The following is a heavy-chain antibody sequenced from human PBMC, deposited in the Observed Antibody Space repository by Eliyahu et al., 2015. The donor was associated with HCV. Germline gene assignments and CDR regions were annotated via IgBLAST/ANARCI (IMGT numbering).Heavy chain of an antibody. CDR1: GFSFSSYG. CDR2: ISASGEST. CDR3: AKNPVIALWYFDL. Sequence: EVQLLESGGGLVQPGGSLRLSCAASGFSFSSYGMHWARQAPGKRLEYVXAISASGESTFYADSVKGRFTISRDNSKNMLYLQMDSLRDEDMAVYYCAKNPVIALWYFDLWGRGTLVTVSS. D-gene: IGHD2-21*01. J-gene: IGHJ2*01. V-gene: IGHV3-64*07.